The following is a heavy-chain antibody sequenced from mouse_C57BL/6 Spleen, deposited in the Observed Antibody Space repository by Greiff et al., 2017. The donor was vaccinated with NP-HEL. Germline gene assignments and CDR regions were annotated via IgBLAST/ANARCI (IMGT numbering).Heavy chain of an antibody. CDR2: IRLKSDNYAT. J-gene: IGHJ3*01. CDR1: GFTFSNYW. CDR3: TVPIYYDYDVAY. V-gene: IGHV6-3*01. D-gene: IGHD2-4*01. Sequence: EVKVEESGGGLVQPGGSMKLSCVASGFTFSNYWMNWVRQSPEKGLEWVAQIRLKSDNYATHYAESVKGRFTISIDDSKSSVYLQMNNLRVEDTGIYYCTVPIYYDYDVAYWGQGTLVTVSA.